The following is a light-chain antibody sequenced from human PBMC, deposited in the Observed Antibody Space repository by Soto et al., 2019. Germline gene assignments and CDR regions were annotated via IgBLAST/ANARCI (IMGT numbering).Light chain of an antibody. CDR2: KAS. V-gene: IGKV1-5*03. CDR3: QQYNSYKT. Sequence: CRASQSISSWLAWYQQKPGKAPKLLIYKASSLESGVPSRFSGSGSGTEFTLTISSLQPDDFATYYCQQYNSYKTFGQGTKVDIK. CDR1: QSISSW. J-gene: IGKJ1*01.